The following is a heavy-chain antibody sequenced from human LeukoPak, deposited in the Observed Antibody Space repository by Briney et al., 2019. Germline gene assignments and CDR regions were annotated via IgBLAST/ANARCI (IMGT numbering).Heavy chain of an antibody. Sequence: GGSLRLSCAASGFFFSTYTMVWVRQAPGKGLEWVALILHDGSDKNYADSVKGRFTISRDNSKNTVQLQMNSLRPEDTAVYYCVRDGMAGTPNAFDMWGQGTMVTVSS. CDR2: ILHDGSDK. D-gene: IGHD6-19*01. J-gene: IGHJ3*02. CDR1: GFFFSTYT. CDR3: VRDGMAGTPNAFDM. V-gene: IGHV3-30*04.